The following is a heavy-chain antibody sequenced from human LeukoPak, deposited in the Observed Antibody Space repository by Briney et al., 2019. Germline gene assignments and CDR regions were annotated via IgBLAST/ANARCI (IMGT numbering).Heavy chain of an antibody. V-gene: IGHV3-7*03. J-gene: IGHJ5*02. D-gene: IGHD3-16*01. CDR1: GFTLGIYA. CDR3: AIFDFLFGEINNNWFDP. CDR2: IKQDGSEK. Sequence: PGGSLRLSCAASGFTLGIYAMSWVRQAPGKGLEWVANIKQDGSEKYYVDSVKGRFTISRDNAKNSLYLQMNSLKASDTAMYYCAIFDFLFGEINNNWFDPWGQGTLVTVSS.